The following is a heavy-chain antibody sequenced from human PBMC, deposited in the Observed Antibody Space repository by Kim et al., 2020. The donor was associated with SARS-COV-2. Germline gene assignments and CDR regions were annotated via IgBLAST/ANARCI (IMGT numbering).Heavy chain of an antibody. CDR2: ISAYNGNT. V-gene: IGHV1-18*01. CDR3: ARDPKMVRGDTPYSFDY. J-gene: IGHJ4*02. D-gene: IGHD3-10*01. CDR1: GYTFTSYG. Sequence: ASVKVSCKASGYTFTSYGISWVRQAPGQGLEWMGWISAYNGNTNYAQKLQGRVTMTTDTSTSTAYMELRSLRSDDTAVYYCARDPKMVRGDTPYSFDYWGQGTLVTVSS.